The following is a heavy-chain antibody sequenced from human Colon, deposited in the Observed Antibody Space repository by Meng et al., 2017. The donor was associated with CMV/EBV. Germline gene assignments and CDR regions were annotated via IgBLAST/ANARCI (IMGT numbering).Heavy chain of an antibody. CDR3: AREGYYDFWSGYYTGRPFDY. J-gene: IGHJ4*02. CDR2: IIPIFGTA. V-gene: IGHV1-69*05. D-gene: IGHD3-3*01. Sequence: SSYAISWVRQAPGQGLEWMGGIIPIFGTANYAQKFQGRVTITTDESTSTAYMELSSLRSEDTAVYYCAREGYYDFWSGYYTGRPFDYWGQGTLVTVSS. CDR1: SSYA.